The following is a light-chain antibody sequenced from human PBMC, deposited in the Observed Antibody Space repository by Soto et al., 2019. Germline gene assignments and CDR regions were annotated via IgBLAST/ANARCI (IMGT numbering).Light chain of an antibody. CDR2: EVS. V-gene: IGLV2-18*02. CDR1: SSDVGSYNR. J-gene: IGLJ1*01. Sequence: QSALTQPPSVSGSPGQSVAISCTGTSSDVGSYNRVSWYQQPPGTAPKVMIYEVSNRPSGVPDRFSGSKSGNTASLTISGLQADDEADYYCSSYKSSSTYVFGTGTKVTV. CDR3: SSYKSSSTYV.